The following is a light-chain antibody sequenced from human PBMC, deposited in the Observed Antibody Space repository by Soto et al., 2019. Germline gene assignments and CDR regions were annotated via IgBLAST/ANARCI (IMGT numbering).Light chain of an antibody. V-gene: IGLV2-14*01. J-gene: IGLJ1*01. Sequence: QSALTQPASVSGSPGQSITISCTGTSSDVGGYYFVSWYQHHPGKAPKLLIYGVSTRPSGVSNRFSGSKSGNTASLTISGLQAEDESDYYSSSYTIGWAVFGAGTKLTVL. CDR3: SSYTIGWAV. CDR2: GVS. CDR1: SSDVGGYYF.